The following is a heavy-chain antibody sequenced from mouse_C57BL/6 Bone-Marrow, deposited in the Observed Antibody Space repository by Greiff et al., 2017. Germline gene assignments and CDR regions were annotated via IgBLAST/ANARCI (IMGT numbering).Heavy chain of an antibody. CDR3: ASEYYGSRDWFAY. CDR2: INPSNGGT. V-gene: IGHV1-53*01. Sequence: QVQLLQPGTDLVKPGASVKLSCKASGYTFTSYWMHWVKQRPGQGLEWIGNINPSNGGTNYNEKFRSKATLTVDKSSSTAYMQLSSLTSEDSAVYYCASEYYGSRDWFAYWGQGTLVTVSA. CDR1: GYTFTSYW. J-gene: IGHJ3*01. D-gene: IGHD1-1*01.